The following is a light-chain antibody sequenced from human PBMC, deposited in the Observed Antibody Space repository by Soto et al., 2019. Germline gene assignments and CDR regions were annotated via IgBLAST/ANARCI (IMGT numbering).Light chain of an antibody. J-gene: IGLJ2*01. V-gene: IGLV9-49*01. CDR2: VGTGGNVG. CDR3: GADHGSGSNFVVV. Sequence: QLVLTQPPSASASLGASVTLTCTLSSGYSNYKVDWYQQRPGKGPRFEVRVGTGGNVGSKGDGIPDRFSVVGSGLNRYLTIKNIQEEDESDYHCGADHGSGSNFVVVFGGGTKLTVL. CDR1: SGYSNYK.